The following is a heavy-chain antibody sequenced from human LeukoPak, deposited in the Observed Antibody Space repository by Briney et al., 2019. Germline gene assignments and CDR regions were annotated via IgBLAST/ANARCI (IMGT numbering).Heavy chain of an antibody. J-gene: IGHJ4*02. Sequence: GGSLRLSCAASGFTFSSYAMSWVRQAPGKGLEWVSAISGSGGSTYYADSVKGRLTISRDNSKTTLYLQMNSLRAEDTAVYFCAQRWGSTSGYFDYWGQGTLVTVSS. CDR2: ISGSGGST. D-gene: IGHD3-16*01. CDR1: GFTFSSYA. V-gene: IGHV3-23*01. CDR3: AQRWGSTSGYFDY.